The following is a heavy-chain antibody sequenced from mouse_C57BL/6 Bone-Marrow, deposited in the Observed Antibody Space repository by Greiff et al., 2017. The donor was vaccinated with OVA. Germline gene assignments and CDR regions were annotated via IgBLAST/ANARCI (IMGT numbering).Heavy chain of an antibody. J-gene: IGHJ1*03. CDR2: ISNLAYSI. V-gene: IGHV5-15*01. D-gene: IGHD2-4*01. Sequence: EVKVVESGGGLVQPGGSLKLSCAASGFTFSDYGMAWVRQAPRKGPEWVAFISNLAYSIYYADTVTGRFTISRENAKNTLYLEMSSLRSEDTAMYYCARLYYDYDDWYFDVWGTGTTVTVSS. CDR1: GFTFSDYG. CDR3: ARLYYDYDDWYFDV.